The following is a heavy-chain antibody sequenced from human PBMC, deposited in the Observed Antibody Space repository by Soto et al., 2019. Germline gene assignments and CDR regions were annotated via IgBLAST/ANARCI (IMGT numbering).Heavy chain of an antibody. CDR3: ARVAPGAGAWFGP. D-gene: IGHD3-10*01. V-gene: IGHV1-18*01. Sequence: ASVKVSCKTSGYTFSNYGITWVRQAPGQPLEWLGWISLYSDGTSYAQKFRGRVSMTTDTSTTTAYMELRSLRSDDTAVYYCARVAPGAGAWFGPWGQGTLVPVSS. CDR2: ISLYSDGT. J-gene: IGHJ5*02. CDR1: GYTFSNYG.